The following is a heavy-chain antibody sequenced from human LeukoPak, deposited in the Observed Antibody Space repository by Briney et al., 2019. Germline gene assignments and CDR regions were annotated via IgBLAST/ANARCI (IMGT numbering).Heavy chain of an antibody. J-gene: IGHJ4*02. CDR3: AGPTVTYDY. D-gene: IGHD4-17*01. CDR2: ISGTGGST. Sequence: PGGSLRLSCAASGVTWSYAMTWVRQAPGKGLEWVSVISGTGGSTYYADSVKGRFTTSRDNSKNTLYLEMNSLRAEDTAIYYCAGPTVTYDYWGQGTLVTVSS. CDR1: GVTWSYA. V-gene: IGHV3-23*01.